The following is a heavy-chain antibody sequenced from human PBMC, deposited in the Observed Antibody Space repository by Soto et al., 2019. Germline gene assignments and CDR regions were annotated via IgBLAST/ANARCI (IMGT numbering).Heavy chain of an antibody. J-gene: IGHJ4*02. D-gene: IGHD3-10*01. V-gene: IGHV3-9*01. CDR1: GFTFDDYA. Sequence: EVQLVESGGGLVQPGRSLRLSCAASGFTFDDYAMHWVRQAPGKGLEWVSGITWNSRSIAYADSVKGRFTISRDNAKNSLYLQMNSLSPEDTALYYCSKDMWGGYGGIDFWGQGTLVSVSA. CDR3: SKDMWGGYGGIDF. CDR2: ITWNSRSI.